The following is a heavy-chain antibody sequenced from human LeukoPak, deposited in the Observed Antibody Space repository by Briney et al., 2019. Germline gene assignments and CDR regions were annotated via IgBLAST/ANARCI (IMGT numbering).Heavy chain of an antibody. CDR2: IIPIFGTA. CDR3: ARASYSSGWYSFPVYYYYGMDV. D-gene: IGHD6-19*01. V-gene: IGHV1-69*13. J-gene: IGHJ6*02. Sequence: SVKVSCKASGGTFSSYAISWVRQAPGQGLEWMGGIIPIFGTANYAQKFQGRVTITADESTSTAYMELSSLRSEDTAVYYCARASYSSGWYSFPVYYYYGMDVWGQGTTVTVSS. CDR1: GGTFSSYA.